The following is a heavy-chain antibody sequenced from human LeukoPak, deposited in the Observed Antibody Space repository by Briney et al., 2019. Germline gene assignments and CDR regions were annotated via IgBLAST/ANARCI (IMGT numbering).Heavy chain of an antibody. J-gene: IGHJ6*02. D-gene: IGHD3-22*01. Sequence: PGRSLRLSCAASGFTFSSYGMHWVRQAPGKGLEWVAVISYDGSNEYYADSVKGRFTISRDNSKNTLYLQMNSLRAEDTAVYYCAKDRYYYDSSGYYYYYYGMDVWGQGTTVTVSS. V-gene: IGHV3-30*18. CDR3: AKDRYYYDSSGYYYYYYGMDV. CDR1: GFTFSSYG. CDR2: ISYDGSNE.